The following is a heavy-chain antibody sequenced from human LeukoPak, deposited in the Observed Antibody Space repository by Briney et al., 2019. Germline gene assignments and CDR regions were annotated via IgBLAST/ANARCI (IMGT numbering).Heavy chain of an antibody. CDR2: INPNDGDT. D-gene: IGHD3-3*01. CDR1: GYTFTDYY. Sequence: ASVKVSCKASGYTFTDYYMHWVRQAPGQGFEWMGWINPNDGDTNYAQKFQGRVTMTRDTSISTAHMEVSRLRSDDTAVYYCARGTTIFGVVTHYGMDVWGQGTTVTVSS. CDR3: ARGTTIFGVVTHYGMDV. J-gene: IGHJ6*02. V-gene: IGHV1-2*02.